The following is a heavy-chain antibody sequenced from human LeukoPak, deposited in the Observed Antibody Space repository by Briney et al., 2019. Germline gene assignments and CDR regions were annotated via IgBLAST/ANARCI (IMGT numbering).Heavy chain of an antibody. CDR1: GFTFNTYW. Sequence: GGSLRLSCAASGFTFNTYWMTWVRQAPGKGLEWVANIKKDGSEKYYVDSVRGRFTISRDNAKNSLYLQMNSLRAEDTAVYYCAREMGWNYGDYWGQGTLVTVSS. J-gene: IGHJ4*02. CDR2: IKKDGSEK. CDR3: AREMGWNYGDY. V-gene: IGHV3-7*05. D-gene: IGHD1-7*01.